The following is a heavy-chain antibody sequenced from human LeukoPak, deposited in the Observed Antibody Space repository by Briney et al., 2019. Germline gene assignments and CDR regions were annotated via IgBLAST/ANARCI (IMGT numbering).Heavy chain of an antibody. CDR2: INHSGST. D-gene: IGHD6-19*01. CDR1: GGSFSGYY. CDR3: ARARIAVAVDFDY. V-gene: IGHV4-34*01. Sequence: NPSETLSLTCAVYGGSFSGYYWSWIRQPPGKGLEWIGEINHSGSTNYNPSLKSRVTISVDTSKNQFSLKLSSVTAADTAVYYCARARIAVAVDFDYWGQGTLVTVSS. J-gene: IGHJ4*02.